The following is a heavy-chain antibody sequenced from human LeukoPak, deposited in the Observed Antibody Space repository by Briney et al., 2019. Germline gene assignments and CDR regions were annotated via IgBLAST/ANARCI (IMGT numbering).Heavy chain of an antibody. CDR1: GGSISSYY. Sequence: PSETLSLTCTVSGGSISSYYWSWIRQPPGKRLEWIGHIYCSGSTNYNPSLKSRVTISVDTSKNQFSLKLSSVTAADTAVYYCASRSSIWSGYQDTLYYFDSWGQGTLVTVSS. J-gene: IGHJ4*02. D-gene: IGHD3-3*01. CDR2: IYCSGST. V-gene: IGHV4-59*01. CDR3: ASRSSIWSGYQDTLYYFDS.